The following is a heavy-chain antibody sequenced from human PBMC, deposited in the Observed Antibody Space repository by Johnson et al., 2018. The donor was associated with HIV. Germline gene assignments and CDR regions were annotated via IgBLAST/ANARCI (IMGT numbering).Heavy chain of an antibody. Sequence: VQLVESGGGAVQPGKSLRLSCAGTGFTFSAYPMHWVRQTPAKGLEWMAIISYDGANADYADSVKGRFTISRDNSNNRLYLQMSGLRTEDTGVYYCARDGAIHLHEDVFDFWGQGTTVTVSS. J-gene: IGHJ3*01. V-gene: IGHV3-30-3*01. CDR1: GFTFSAYP. CDR3: ARDGAIHLHEDVFDF. CDR2: ISYDGANA. D-gene: IGHD5-18*01.